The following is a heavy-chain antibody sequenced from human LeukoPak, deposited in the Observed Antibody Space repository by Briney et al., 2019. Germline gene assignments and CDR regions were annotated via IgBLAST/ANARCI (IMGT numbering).Heavy chain of an antibody. J-gene: IGHJ4*02. CDR1: GFVFSSYG. V-gene: IGHV3-23*01. D-gene: IGHD6-19*01. Sequence: PGGSLRLSCAASGFVFSSYGMTWVRQAPGKGLEWVSAVRGSGDSTFYAESVKGRFTISRDSSKNTLYLQMNSLRAEDTAIYYCARGQTVTDTRPDSWGQGTLVTVSS. CDR2: VRGSGDST. CDR3: ARGQTVTDTRPDS.